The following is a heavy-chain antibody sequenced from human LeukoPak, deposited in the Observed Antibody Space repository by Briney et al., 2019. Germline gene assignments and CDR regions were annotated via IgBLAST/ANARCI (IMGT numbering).Heavy chain of an antibody. Sequence: GASVKVSCKASGGTFSSYAISWVRQAPGQGLEWMGGIIPIFGTANYAQKFQGRVTITADESTSTAYMELSNLRSEDTAVYYCAREGGDCSSTSCYRYWGQGTLVTVSS. J-gene: IGHJ4*02. CDR3: AREGGDCSSTSCYRY. CDR2: IIPIFGTA. D-gene: IGHD2-2*01. CDR1: GGTFSSYA. V-gene: IGHV1-69*13.